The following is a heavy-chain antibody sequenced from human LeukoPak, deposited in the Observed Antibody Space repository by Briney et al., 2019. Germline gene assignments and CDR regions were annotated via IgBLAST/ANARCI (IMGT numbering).Heavy chain of an antibody. D-gene: IGHD6-13*01. V-gene: IGHV1-2*02. CDR1: GYTFTGYY. CDR3: AISGPTNIAAAGTNYFDY. Sequence: ASVKVSCKASGYTFTGYYMHCVRQAPGQGLEWMGWINPNSGGTNYAQKFQGRVTMTRDTSISTAYMELSRLRSDDTAVYYCAISGPTNIAAAGTNYFDYWGQGTLVTVSS. J-gene: IGHJ4*02. CDR2: INPNSGGT.